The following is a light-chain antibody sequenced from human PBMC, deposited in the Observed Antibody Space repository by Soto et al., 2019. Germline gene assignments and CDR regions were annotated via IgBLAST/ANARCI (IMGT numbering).Light chain of an antibody. CDR3: SSYSNTITRIV. J-gene: IGLJ1*01. CDR1: SSNIGAHYD. V-gene: IGLV1-40*01. Sequence: QSVLTQPPSVSGAPGQRVTISCTGSSSNIGAHYDVHWYQQLPGTAPKLLIYGNSNRPSGVPDRFSGSKSGDTASLTISGLRPEDEADYYCSSYSNTITRIVFGSGTKLTVL. CDR2: GNS.